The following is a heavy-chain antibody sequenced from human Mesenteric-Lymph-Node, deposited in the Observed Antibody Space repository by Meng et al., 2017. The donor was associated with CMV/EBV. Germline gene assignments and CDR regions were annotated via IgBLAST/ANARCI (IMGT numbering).Heavy chain of an antibody. V-gene: IGHV4-39*01. D-gene: IGHD6-19*01. CDR3: AGKYSSVSLKESYYYYGMDV. CDR1: GDSN. CDR2: FYYSGTT. J-gene: IGHJ6*02. Sequence: GSLRLSCTVSGDSNWGWIRQPPGKGPEWIGIFYYSGTTYYNPPLKSRVTKSVDTSKNQFSLKLSSVTAADTAVYYGAGKYSSVSLKESYYYYGMDVWGQGTTVTVSS.